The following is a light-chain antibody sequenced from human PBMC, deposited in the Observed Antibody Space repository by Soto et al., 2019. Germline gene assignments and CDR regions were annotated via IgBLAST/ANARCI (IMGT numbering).Light chain of an antibody. J-gene: IGLJ1*01. Sequence: QPVLTQPPSVSGAPGQRVTISCTGSRSNIGAGYDVHWYQQFPGTAPKLLIYGNNNRPSGVPDRFSGSKSGTSASLAITGLQAEDEADYYCQSYDSSLSEGVFGTGTKLTVL. CDR3: QSYDSSLSEGV. V-gene: IGLV1-40*01. CDR1: RSNIGAGYD. CDR2: GNN.